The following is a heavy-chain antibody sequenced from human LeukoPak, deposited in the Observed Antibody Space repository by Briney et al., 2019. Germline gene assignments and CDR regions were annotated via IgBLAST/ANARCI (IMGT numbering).Heavy chain of an antibody. D-gene: IGHD6-19*01. CDR3: ARDPGWLDAPHFDY. V-gene: IGHV1-69*13. J-gene: IGHJ4*02. CDR1: GYTFTSYG. CDR2: IIPIFGTA. Sequence: ASVKVSCKASGYTFTSYGISWVRQAPGQGLEWMGGIIPIFGTANYAQKFQGRVTITADEFTSTAYMELSSLRSEDTAVYYCARDPGWLDAPHFDYWGQGTLVTVSS.